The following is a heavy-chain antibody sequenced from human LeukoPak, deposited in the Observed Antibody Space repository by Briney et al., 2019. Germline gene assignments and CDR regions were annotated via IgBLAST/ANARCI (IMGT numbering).Heavy chain of an antibody. Sequence: GASVKVSCKVSGYTLTELSMHWVRRAPGKGLEWMGGFDLEDGETIYAQRFQGRVTMTEDTSTDTAYMELSSLRSEDTAVYYCATVKGQLVQYNYYGMDVWGQGTTATVSS. CDR3: ATVKGQLVQYNYYGMDV. CDR2: FDLEDGET. V-gene: IGHV1-24*01. CDR1: GYTLTELS. J-gene: IGHJ6*02. D-gene: IGHD6-6*01.